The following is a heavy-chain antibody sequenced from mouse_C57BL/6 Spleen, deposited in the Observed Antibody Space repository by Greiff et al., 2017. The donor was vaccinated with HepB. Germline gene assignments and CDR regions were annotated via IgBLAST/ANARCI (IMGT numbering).Heavy chain of an antibody. Sequence: DVKLVESGGGLVKPGGSLKLSCAASGFTFSDYGMHWVRQAPEKGLEWVAYISSGSSTIYYADTVKGRFTISRYNAQNTLFLQMTSLRSEDTAMYYCARRLYYFDYWGQGTTLTVSS. CDR2: ISSGSSTI. CDR3: ARRLYYFDY. CDR1: GFTFSDYG. J-gene: IGHJ2*01. V-gene: IGHV5-17*01. D-gene: IGHD3-3*01.